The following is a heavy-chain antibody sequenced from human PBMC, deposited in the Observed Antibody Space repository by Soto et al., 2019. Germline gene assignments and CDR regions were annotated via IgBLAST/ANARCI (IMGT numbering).Heavy chain of an antibody. CDR2: IYYSGST. CDR3: ARGDYDILTGYFGSVYY. CDR1: GGSISSGGYY. Sequence: SETLSLTCTVSGGSISSGGYYWSWIRQHPGKGLEWIGYIYYSGSTYYNPSLKSRVTISVDTSKIQFSLKLSSVTAADTAVYYCARGDYDILTGYFGSVYYWGQGTLVTVSS. J-gene: IGHJ4*02. V-gene: IGHV4-31*02. D-gene: IGHD3-9*01.